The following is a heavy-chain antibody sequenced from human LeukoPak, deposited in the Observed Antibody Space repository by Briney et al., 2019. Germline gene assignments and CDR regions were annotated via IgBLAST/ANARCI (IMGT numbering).Heavy chain of an antibody. J-gene: IGHJ5*02. V-gene: IGHV3-48*04. CDR2: ISSSSTI. D-gene: IGHD6-6*01. CDR3: ARDLLLEYSSSSGWFDP. CDR1: GFTFSSYS. Sequence: GGSLRLSCAASGFTFSSYSMNWVRQAPGKGLEWVSYISSSSTIYYADSVKGRFTISRDNAKNSLYLQMNSLRAEDTAVYYCARDLLLEYSSSSGWFDPWGQGTLVTVSS.